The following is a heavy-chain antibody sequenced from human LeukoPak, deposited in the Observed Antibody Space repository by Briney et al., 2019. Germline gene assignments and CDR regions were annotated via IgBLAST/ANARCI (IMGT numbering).Heavy chain of an antibody. CDR2: IKTDGSET. D-gene: IGHD6-19*01. CDR1: GSYFRDHW. V-gene: IGHV3-7*03. Sequence: QPGGSLRLSCAASGSYFRDHWMDWVRQAPGKGLEWVGHIKTDGSETYYLDSLKGRISISRDNTNNALYLQMNSLRVEDTAVYYCVKNDGWFHLAQWGQGTLVTVSS. J-gene: IGHJ4*02. CDR3: VKNDGWFHLAQ.